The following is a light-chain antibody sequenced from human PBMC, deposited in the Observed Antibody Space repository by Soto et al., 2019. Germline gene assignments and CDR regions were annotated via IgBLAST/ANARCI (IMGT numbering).Light chain of an antibody. CDR2: AAS. CDR3: QQYKNWPPLT. J-gene: IGKJ4*01. Sequence: EIVMTQSPATLSVSPGERATLSCRAIQIGSSNLAWYQQKPGQAHRLLLYAASTRATGIPARFSSSGYGTAFTLTITSVPAEDFAVHYCQQYKNWPPLTFGGGTKVEIK. CDR1: QIGSSN. V-gene: IGKV3D-15*01.